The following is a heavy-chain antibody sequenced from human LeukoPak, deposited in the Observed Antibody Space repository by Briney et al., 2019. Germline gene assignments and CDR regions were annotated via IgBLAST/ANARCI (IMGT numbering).Heavy chain of an antibody. J-gene: IGHJ5*02. CDR2: IYYSGST. CDR1: GGSISSYY. CDR3: ARREVCSSTSCYVGWFDP. D-gene: IGHD2-2*01. V-gene: IGHV4-59*01. Sequence: SETLSLTCTVSGGSISSYYWSWIRQPPGKGLEWLGYIYYSGSTNYNPSLKSRVTISVDTSKNQFSLKLSSVTAADTAVYYCARREVCSSTSCYVGWFDPWGQGTLVTVSS.